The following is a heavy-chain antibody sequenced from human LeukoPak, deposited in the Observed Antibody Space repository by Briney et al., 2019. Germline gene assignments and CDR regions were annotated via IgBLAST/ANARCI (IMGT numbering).Heavy chain of an antibody. CDR1: GGSISSGGYS. Sequence: SETLSLTCAVSGGSISSGGYSWSWIRQPPGKGLEWIGYIYHSGSTYYNPSLKSRVTISVDRSKNQFSLKLSSVTAADTAVYYSARKLLYSWFDPWGQGTLVTVSS. CDR3: ARKLLYSWFDP. D-gene: IGHD2-2*01. V-gene: IGHV4-30-2*01. J-gene: IGHJ5*02. CDR2: IYHSGST.